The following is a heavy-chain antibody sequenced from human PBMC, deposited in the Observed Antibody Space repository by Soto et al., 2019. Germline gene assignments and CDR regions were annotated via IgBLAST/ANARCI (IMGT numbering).Heavy chain of an antibody. Sequence: QVQLVQSGAEVKKPGSSVKVSCKASGGTFSSYAISWVRQAPGQGLDWMGGIIPIFGTANYAQKFQGRVTITADESTSTAYMELSSLRSEDTAVYYCARDRGYGRSIGYSSGSYRFDYWGQGTLVTVSS. J-gene: IGHJ4*02. CDR1: GGTFSSYA. CDR3: ARDRGYGRSIGYSSGSYRFDY. V-gene: IGHV1-69*01. D-gene: IGHD6-19*01. CDR2: IIPIFGTA.